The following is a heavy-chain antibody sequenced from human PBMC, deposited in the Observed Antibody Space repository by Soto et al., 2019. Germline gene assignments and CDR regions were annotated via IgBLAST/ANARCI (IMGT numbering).Heavy chain of an antibody. V-gene: IGHV4-31*03. CDR1: GGSISSGGYY. J-gene: IGHJ5*02. Sequence: QVQLQESGPGLVKPSQTLSLTCTVSGGSISSGGYYWSWIRQHPGKGLEWIGYIYYSGSTYYNPSIKSRVTISVDTSKNQFSLKLSSVTAADTAVYYCARDVITFGGVIFWFDPWGQGTLVTVSS. CDR3: ARDVITFGGVIFWFDP. D-gene: IGHD3-16*02. CDR2: IYYSGST.